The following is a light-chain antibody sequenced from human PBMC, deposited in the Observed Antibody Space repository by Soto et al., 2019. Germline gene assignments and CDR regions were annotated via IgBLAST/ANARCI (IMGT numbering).Light chain of an antibody. CDR2: DVS. CDR3: SSYTSDSTVV. Sequence: QSALTQPASVSGSPGQSVTISCTGTSSDVGGYKYVSWYQQHPGKAPKFMIYDVSNRPSGVSNRFSGSKSGNTASLTISGLQAEDEADYYCSSYTSDSTVVFGGGTQLTVL. V-gene: IGLV2-14*01. CDR1: SSDVGGYKY. J-gene: IGLJ2*01.